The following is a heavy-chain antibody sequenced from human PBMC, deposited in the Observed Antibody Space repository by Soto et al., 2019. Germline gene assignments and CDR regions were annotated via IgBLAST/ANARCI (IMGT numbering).Heavy chain of an antibody. D-gene: IGHD1-7*01. CDR2: IIPIFGTA. J-gene: IGHJ6*02. CDR1: GGTFSSYA. Sequence: SVKVSCKASGGTFSSYAISWVRQAPGQGLEWMGGIIPIFGTANYAQKFQGRVTITADESTSTAYMELSSLRSEDTAVHYCARANWNYHTNGGMDVWGQGTTVTVSS. V-gene: IGHV1-69*13. CDR3: ARANWNYHTNGGMDV.